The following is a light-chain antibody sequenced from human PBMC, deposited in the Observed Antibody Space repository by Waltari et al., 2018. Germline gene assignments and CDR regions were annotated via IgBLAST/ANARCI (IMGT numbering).Light chain of an antibody. CDR2: RDN. V-gene: IGLV1-44*01. CDR1: ASNIGSDT. J-gene: IGLJ2*01. CDR3: TAWDSSLKGLL. Sequence: QSVLSQPPSASGTPGQRVSISCSGSASNIGSDTVNWYQHLPGTAPKLLIYRDNLRPPGVPDRFSGSKSGTSASLAISVLQSEDEADYFCTAWDSSLKGLLFGGGTRLTVL.